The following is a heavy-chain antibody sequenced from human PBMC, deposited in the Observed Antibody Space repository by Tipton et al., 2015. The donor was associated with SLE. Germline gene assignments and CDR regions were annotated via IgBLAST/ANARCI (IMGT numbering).Heavy chain of an antibody. CDR1: GFTFGDYA. CDR3: AGRRLIIFGHGMDV. CDR2: IDPNGSPT. V-gene: IGHV3-23*01. Sequence: SLRLSCAASGFTFGDYAMHWVRQPPGKGLVWVSEIDPNGSPTNYADSVKDRFTISRDNSKNTLYLQMSSLSAEDTAIYYCAGRRLIIFGHGMDVWGQGTTVTVSS. D-gene: IGHD3-16*01. J-gene: IGHJ6*02.